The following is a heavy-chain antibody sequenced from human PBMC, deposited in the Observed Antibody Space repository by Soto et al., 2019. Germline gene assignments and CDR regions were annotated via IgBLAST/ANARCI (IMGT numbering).Heavy chain of an antibody. CDR1: GFSFSTYD. Sequence: EVQLVESGGGVVQPGGSLRLSCAASGFSFSTYDMHWVRQVSGKGLEWVSAIGSADDPYYLGSVKGRFTISRENAKNSLYLQMNSLRAEDTAVYYCARESEDLTSNFDYWGQGTLVTVSS. CDR3: ARESEDLTSNFDY. CDR2: IGSADDP. V-gene: IGHV3-13*05. J-gene: IGHJ4*02.